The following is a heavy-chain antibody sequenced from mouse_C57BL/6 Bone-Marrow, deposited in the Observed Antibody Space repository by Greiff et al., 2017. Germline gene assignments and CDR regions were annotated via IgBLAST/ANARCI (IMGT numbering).Heavy chain of an antibody. CDR1: GYSFTSYY. CDR3: LDGTWFAY. J-gene: IGHJ3*01. Sequence: VQLVESGPELVKPGASVKISCKASGYSFTSYYIHWVKRRPGQGLEWIGWIYPGSGNTKYNEKFKGKATLTADTSSSTAYMQLSSLTSEDSAVYYCLDGTWFAYWGQGTLVTVSA. CDR2: IYPGSGNT. V-gene: IGHV1-66*01. D-gene: IGHD2-1*01.